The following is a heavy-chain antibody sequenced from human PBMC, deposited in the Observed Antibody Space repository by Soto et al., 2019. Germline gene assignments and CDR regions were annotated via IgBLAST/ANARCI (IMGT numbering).Heavy chain of an antibody. V-gene: IGHV3-30-3*01. D-gene: IGHD6-19*01. Sequence: LRLSCAASGSTFSSYAMHWVRQAPGKGLGWVAVISYDGSNKYYADSVKGRFTISRDNPKNTLYLQMNSLRAEDTAVYYCARDLKSSGWYHWFDPWGQGTLVTVSS. J-gene: IGHJ5*02. CDR3: ARDLKSSGWYHWFDP. CDR1: GSTFSSYA. CDR2: ISYDGSNK.